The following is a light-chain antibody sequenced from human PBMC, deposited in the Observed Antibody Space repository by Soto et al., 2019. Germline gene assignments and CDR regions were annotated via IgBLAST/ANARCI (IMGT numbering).Light chain of an antibody. CDR2: EVT. Sequence: QSALTQPASVSGSPGQSITISCTGTSGDVGGYNFVSWYQQHPGKAPKLMIYEVTNRPSGVSNRFSGSKSGNTASLTISGIQADDEADYYCKSYTSRSTYVFGTGTKVTVL. V-gene: IGLV2-14*01. J-gene: IGLJ1*01. CDR3: KSYTSRSTYV. CDR1: SGDVGGYNF.